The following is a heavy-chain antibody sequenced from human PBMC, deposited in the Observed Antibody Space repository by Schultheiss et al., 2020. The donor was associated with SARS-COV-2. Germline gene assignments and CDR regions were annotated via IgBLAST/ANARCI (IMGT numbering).Heavy chain of an antibody. Sequence: GGSLRLSCAASGFTFSSYEMNWVRQAPGKGLEWVGRIKSKTDGGTTDYAAPVKGRFTISRDDSKNTLYLQMNSLRAEDTAVYYCARQGIWDGMDVWGQGTTVTVSS. CDR3: ARQGIWDGMDV. V-gene: IGHV3-15*01. CDR1: GFTFSSYE. CDR2: IKSKTDGGTT. J-gene: IGHJ6*02. D-gene: IGHD2-15*01.